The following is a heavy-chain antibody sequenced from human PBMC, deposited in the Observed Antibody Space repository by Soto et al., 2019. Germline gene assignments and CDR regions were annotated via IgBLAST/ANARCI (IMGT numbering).Heavy chain of an antibody. CDR2: ISGSGGST. CDR1: GFTFSSYS. CDR3: AKHQLGAVAGGGIDY. J-gene: IGHJ4*02. V-gene: IGHV3-23*01. D-gene: IGHD6-13*01. Sequence: VVSLRLSCAASGFTFSSYSMSCVRQAPGKGLEWVSAISGSGGSTYYADSVKGRFTISRDNSKNTLYLQMNSLRAEDTAVSYCAKHQLGAVAGGGIDYWGQGTLVTVSS.